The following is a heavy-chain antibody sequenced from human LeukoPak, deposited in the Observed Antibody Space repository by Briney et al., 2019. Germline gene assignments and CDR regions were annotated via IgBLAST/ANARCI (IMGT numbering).Heavy chain of an antibody. J-gene: IGHJ5*02. CDR2: ISSSGSTI. CDR1: GFTFSDYY. CDR3: ARAGSLITFGGVIS. D-gene: IGHD3-16*02. V-gene: IGHV3-11*04. Sequence: PGGSLRLSCAASGFTFSDYYMSWIRQAPGKGLEWVSSISSSGSTIYYADSVKGRFTISRDNAKNSLYLQMNSLRAEDTAIYYCARAGSLITFGGVISWGQGTLVTVSS.